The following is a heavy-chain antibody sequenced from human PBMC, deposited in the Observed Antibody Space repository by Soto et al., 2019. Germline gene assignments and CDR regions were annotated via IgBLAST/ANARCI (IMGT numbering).Heavy chain of an antibody. V-gene: IGHV1-69*13. CDR3: ARSTPYYYDSSGYYYPRSLGY. J-gene: IGHJ4*02. CDR1: GGTFSSYA. CDR2: IIPIFGTA. Sequence: GASVKVSCKASGGTFSSYAISWVRQAPGQGLEWMGGIIPIFGTANYAQKFQGRVTITADESTSTAYMELSSLRSGDTAVYYCARSTPYYYDSSGYYYPRSLGYWGQGTLVTVSS. D-gene: IGHD3-22*01.